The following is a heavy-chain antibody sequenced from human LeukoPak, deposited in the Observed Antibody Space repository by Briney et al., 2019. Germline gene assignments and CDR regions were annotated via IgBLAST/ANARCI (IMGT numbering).Heavy chain of an antibody. D-gene: IGHD6-13*01. CDR2: INPNSGGT. V-gene: IGHV1-2*02. Sequence: ASVKVSCKASGYTFTGYYMHWVRQAPGQGLEWMGWINPNSGGTNYAQKFQGRVTMTRDTSISTAYMELSRLRSDDTAVYYCARGPSSWYGLAPRRYYFDYWGQGTLVTVSS. CDR3: ARGPSSWYGLAPRRYYFDY. CDR1: GYTFTGYY. J-gene: IGHJ4*02.